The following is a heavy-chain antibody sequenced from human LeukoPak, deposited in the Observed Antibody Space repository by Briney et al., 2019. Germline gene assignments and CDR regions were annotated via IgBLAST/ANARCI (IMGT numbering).Heavy chain of an antibody. D-gene: IGHD3-3*01. V-gene: IGHV1-69*13. CDR2: IIPIFGTA. CDR3: AQSVDFWSGYYTPFDY. Sequence: EASVKVSCKASGGTFSSYAISWVRQAPGQGLEWMGGIIPIFGTANYAQKFQGRVTITADESTSTAYMELSSLRSEDTAVYYCAQSVDFWSGYYTPFDYWGQGTLVTVSS. CDR1: GGTFSSYA. J-gene: IGHJ4*02.